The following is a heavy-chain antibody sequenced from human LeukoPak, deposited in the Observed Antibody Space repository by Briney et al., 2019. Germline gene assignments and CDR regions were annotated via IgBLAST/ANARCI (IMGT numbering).Heavy chain of an antibody. CDR3: TTAREAAAGTLRSYYYYGMDV. CDR1: GFTFSSNG. D-gene: IGHD6-13*01. CDR2: IKSKTDGGTT. Sequence: GGSLRLSCAASGFTFSSNGMYWVRQAPGKGLEWVGRIKSKTDGGTTDYAAPVKGRFTISRDDSKNTLYLQMNSLKTEDTAVYYCTTAREAAAGTLRSYYYYGMDVWGQGTTVTVSS. J-gene: IGHJ6*02. V-gene: IGHV3-15*01.